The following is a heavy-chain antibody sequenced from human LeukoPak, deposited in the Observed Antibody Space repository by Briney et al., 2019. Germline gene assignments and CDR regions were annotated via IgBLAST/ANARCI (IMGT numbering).Heavy chain of an antibody. CDR1: GYTFRNYW. Sequence: GESLKISCKGSGYTFRNYWIAWVRRMPRKGLEWMGIINPGDSDTRYSPSFQGQVTISADESTTTAYLQWSSLKASDTAMYYCARHRAAGGSYYYGADVWGQGTTVTVSS. CDR3: ARHRAAGGSYYYGADV. V-gene: IGHV5-51*01. D-gene: IGHD6-13*01. CDR2: INPGDSDT. J-gene: IGHJ6*02.